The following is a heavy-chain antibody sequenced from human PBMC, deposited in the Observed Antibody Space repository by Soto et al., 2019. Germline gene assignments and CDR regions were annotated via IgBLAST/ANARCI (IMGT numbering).Heavy chain of an antibody. CDR2: ISSSSSTI. D-gene: IGHD3-22*01. Sequence: GGSLRLSCAASGFTFSTYSMNWVRQAPGKGLEWVSYISSSSSTIFYTDSVKGRFTVSRDNAKNSLYLQMNSLRAEDTAVYYWARPTYYYDSSGPPAYWRQGTLVTVSS. CDR3: ARPTYYYDSSGPPAY. CDR1: GFTFSTYS. J-gene: IGHJ4*02. V-gene: IGHV3-48*01.